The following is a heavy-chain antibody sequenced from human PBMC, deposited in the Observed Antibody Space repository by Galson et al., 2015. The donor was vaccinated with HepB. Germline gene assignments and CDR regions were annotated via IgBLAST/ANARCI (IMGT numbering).Heavy chain of an antibody. V-gene: IGHV3-23*01. J-gene: IGHJ2*01. Sequence: SLRLSCAASGFTFSKYAMSWVRQAPGKGLEWVSFISDSGGSIYYADSVKGRFTISRDNSKNTLYLQMNSLRAEGTAVYYCAKSIRNVYSSFCFFDPGARGPLATVSS. CDR1: GFTFSKYA. CDR3: AKSIRNVYSSFCFFDP. CDR2: ISDSGGSI. D-gene: IGHD2-2*01.